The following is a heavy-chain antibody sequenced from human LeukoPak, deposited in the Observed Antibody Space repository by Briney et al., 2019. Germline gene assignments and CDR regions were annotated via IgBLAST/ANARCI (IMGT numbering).Heavy chain of an antibody. CDR1: GFTFSSYG. V-gene: IGHV3-33*06. CDR3: AKDHSSGSYVDDY. Sequence: SGGSLRLSCAASGFTFSSYGMHWVRQAPGKGLEWVAVIWYDGSNKYYADSVKGRFTISRENSKNTLYLQSNSLRGTDTAVYHCAKDHSSGSYVDDYWDQGTLVTVSS. CDR2: IWYDGSNK. D-gene: IGHD6-19*01. J-gene: IGHJ4*02.